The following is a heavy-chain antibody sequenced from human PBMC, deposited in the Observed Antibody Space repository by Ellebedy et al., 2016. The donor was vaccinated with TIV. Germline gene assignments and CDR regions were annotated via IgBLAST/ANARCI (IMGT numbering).Heavy chain of an antibody. J-gene: IGHJ3*02. D-gene: IGHD6-13*01. Sequence: MPSETLSLTCTVPGGSISSYYCSWILQSPVKGLEWIGYIYYSGSTNYNPSLKSRVTISVDTSKNQFSLKLNSVTAADTAVYYCARVVWQQPVSYALDIWGQGTMVTVSS. V-gene: IGHV4-59*01. CDR2: IYYSGST. CDR3: ARVVWQQPVSYALDI. CDR1: GGSISSYY.